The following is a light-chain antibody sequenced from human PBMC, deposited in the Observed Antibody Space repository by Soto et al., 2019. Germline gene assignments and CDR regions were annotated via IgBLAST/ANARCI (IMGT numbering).Light chain of an antibody. J-gene: IGKJ4*01. CDR1: QGVGRS. CDR2: SAS. CDR3: QQYYYWPLT. Sequence: EILMTQSPATLSISPGEGATLSCRASQGVGRSLAWYQQTPGQSPRLLIYSASTRASGVPARFSGSGSGTEFTLTISSLQSEDFAVYSCQQYYYWPLTFCGGTKVEIK. V-gene: IGKV3-15*01.